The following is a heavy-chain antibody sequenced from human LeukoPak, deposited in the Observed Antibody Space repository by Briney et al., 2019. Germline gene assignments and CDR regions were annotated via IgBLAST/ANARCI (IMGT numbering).Heavy chain of an antibody. CDR1: GFTFSSYA. Sequence: GGSLRLSCSASGFTFSSYAMSWVRQAPGKGLEWVSLISGSGDNSYYADSAKGRFTISRDNSKNTLYLQMNNLKADDTAIYYCANWDATLCSDWYDFWSQGTLVTVSS. CDR2: ISGSGDNS. CDR3: ANWDATLCSDWYDF. V-gene: IGHV3-23*01. J-gene: IGHJ5*01. D-gene: IGHD3-16*01.